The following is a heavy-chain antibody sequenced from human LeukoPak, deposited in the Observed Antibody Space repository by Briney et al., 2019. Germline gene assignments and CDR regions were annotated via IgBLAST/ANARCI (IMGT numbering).Heavy chain of an antibody. CDR3: ARANPPFATDFDY. D-gene: IGHD2-15*01. CDR2: MYQSGST. CDR1: GYSISSGYY. Sequence: SETLSLTCTVSGYSISSGYYWGWIRQPPGKGLEWIAGMYQSGSTYYNPSLKSRVTISVDTSKNQFSLKLSSVTAADTAVYYCARANPPFATDFDYWGQGTLVAVSS. V-gene: IGHV4-38-2*02. J-gene: IGHJ4*02.